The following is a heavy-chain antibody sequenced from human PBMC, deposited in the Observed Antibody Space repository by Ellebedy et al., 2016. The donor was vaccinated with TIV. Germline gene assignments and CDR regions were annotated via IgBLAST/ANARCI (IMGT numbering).Heavy chain of an antibody. CDR3: AKDMVFGDGKWEIDV. J-gene: IGHJ6*02. V-gene: IGHV3-64*04. Sequence: PGGSLRLSCSASGFTFSSYIMHWVRQAPGKGLEYVSAISSDGSNTYYADSMKGRFTISRDNSRSTLYLQMNSLRAEDSAVYYCAKDMVFGDGKWEIDVWGQGTTVTVSS. CDR1: GFTFSSYI. CDR2: ISSDGSNT. D-gene: IGHD1-26*01.